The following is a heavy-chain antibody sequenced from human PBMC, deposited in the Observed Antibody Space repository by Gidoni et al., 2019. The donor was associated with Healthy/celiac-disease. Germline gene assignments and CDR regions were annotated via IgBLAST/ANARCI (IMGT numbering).Heavy chain of an antibody. D-gene: IGHD2-15*01. CDR3: ARGGYPARYGMDV. Sequence: VTISVDTSKNQFSLKLSSVTAADTAVYYCARGGYPARYGMDVWGQGTTVTVSS. V-gene: IGHV4-34*01. J-gene: IGHJ6*02.